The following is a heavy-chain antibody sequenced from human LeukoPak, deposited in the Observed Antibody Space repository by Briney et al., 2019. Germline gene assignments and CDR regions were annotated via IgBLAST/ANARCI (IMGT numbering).Heavy chain of an antibody. D-gene: IGHD2-21*02. CDR3: ARVYCGGDCYPDYYYYYMDV. Sequence: SQTLSLTCAISGDSVSSISVAWNWIRQSPSRGLEWLGRTYYRSKWYFEYAVSVKSRINISPDTSKNQFSLKLSSVTAADTAVYYCARVYCGGDCYPDYYYYYMDVWGKGTTVTVSS. V-gene: IGHV6-1*01. CDR1: GDSVSSISVA. CDR2: TYYRSKWYF. J-gene: IGHJ6*03.